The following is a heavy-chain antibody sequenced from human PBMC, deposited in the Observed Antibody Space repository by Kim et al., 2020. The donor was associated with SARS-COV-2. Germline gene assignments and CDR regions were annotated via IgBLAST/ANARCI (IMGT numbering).Heavy chain of an antibody. CDR2: IWYDGSNK. CDR1: GFTFSSYG. CDR3: ARDAGGACSSTSCYHYYYYGMDV. D-gene: IGHD2-2*01. V-gene: IGHV3-33*01. J-gene: IGHJ6*02. Sequence: GGSLRLSCAASGFTFSSYGMHWVRQAPGKGPEWVAVIWYDGSNKYYADSVKGRFTISRDNSKNTLYLQMNSLRAEDTAVYYCARDAGGACSSTSCYHYYYYGMDVWGQGTTVTVSS.